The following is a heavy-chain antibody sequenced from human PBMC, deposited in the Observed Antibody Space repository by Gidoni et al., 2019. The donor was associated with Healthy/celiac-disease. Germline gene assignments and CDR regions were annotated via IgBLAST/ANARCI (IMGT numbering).Heavy chain of an antibody. V-gene: IGHV3-30-3*01. CDR1: GFPFSSYA. D-gene: IGHD3-22*01. CDR3: ARGHYDSSGYYFSADY. CDR2: ISYDGSNK. Sequence: QVQLVESGGGVVQPGRSLSLSCAASGFPFSSYAMHWVRQAPGKGLEWVAVISYDGSNKYYADSVKGRFTISRDNSKNTLYLQMNSLRAEDTAVYYCARGHYDSSGYYFSADYWGQGTLVTVSS. J-gene: IGHJ4*02.